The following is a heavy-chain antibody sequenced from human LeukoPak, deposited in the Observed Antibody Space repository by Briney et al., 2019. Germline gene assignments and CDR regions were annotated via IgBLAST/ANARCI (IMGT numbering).Heavy chain of an antibody. D-gene: IGHD3-22*01. J-gene: IGHJ6*03. Sequence: SETLSLTCTASGGSISSYYWSWIRQPPGKGLEWIGYIYTSGSTNYNPSPKSRVTISVDTSKNQFSLKLSSVTAADTAVYYCASGPYDSSGENYYYYYMDVWGKGTTVTVSS. V-gene: IGHV4-4*09. CDR2: IYTSGST. CDR3: ASGPYDSSGENYYYYYMDV. CDR1: GGSISSYY.